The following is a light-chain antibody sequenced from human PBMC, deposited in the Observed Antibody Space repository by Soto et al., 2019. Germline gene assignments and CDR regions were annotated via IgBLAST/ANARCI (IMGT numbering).Light chain of an antibody. CDR1: RSVSRY. V-gene: IGKV3-11*01. J-gene: IGKJ4*01. CDR2: DAS. Sequence: EIVLTQSPATLSLSPGERATLSCRSSRSVSRYLAWYQQKPGQAPRLLIFDASNRATGIPARFSGSGSGTEFTLTISSLEPEDFAVYYCQQFSSYPLTFGGGTKVDIK. CDR3: QQFSSYPLT.